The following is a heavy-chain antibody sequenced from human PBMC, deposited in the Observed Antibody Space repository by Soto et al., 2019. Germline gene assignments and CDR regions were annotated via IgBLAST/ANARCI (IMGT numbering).Heavy chain of an antibody. CDR2: ISVYHGNT. V-gene: IGHV1-18*01. Sequence: QVQLVQSGAEVKKPGASVTVSCQASGFTFNTYVITWVRQAPGQGLEWLGWISVYHGNTNYAQKVQGRVTMTTDTSTGTASMDLRSRRSDDTAVYYWARGGSGSYRMFAYWGQGPWVTSPQ. D-gene: IGHD1-26*01. CDR3: ARGGSGSYRMFAY. J-gene: IGHJ4*02. CDR1: GFTFNTYV.